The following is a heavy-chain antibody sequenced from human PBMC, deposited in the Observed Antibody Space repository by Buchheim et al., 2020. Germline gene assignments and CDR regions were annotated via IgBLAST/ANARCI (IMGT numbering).Heavy chain of an antibody. CDR1: GGSISSYY. V-gene: IGHV4-59*01. D-gene: IGHD3-3*01. Sequence: QVQLQESGPGLVKPSETLSLTCTVSGGSISSYYWSWIRQPPGKGLEWIGYIYYSRSTNYNPSLKSRVTISVDSSKNQFSLKLRSVTAADTAVYYCARAYYDFWRDDYYYYGMDVWGQGTT. CDR2: IYYSRST. J-gene: IGHJ6*02. CDR3: ARAYYDFWRDDYYYYGMDV.